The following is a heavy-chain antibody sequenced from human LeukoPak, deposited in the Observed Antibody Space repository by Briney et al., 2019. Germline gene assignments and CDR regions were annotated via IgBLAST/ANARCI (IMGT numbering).Heavy chain of an antibody. Sequence: PSETLSLTCTVSGDPIRSTTYYWGWIRQPPGRGLEWIGSIYNSGTTYYNPSLKSRITISVDTSKNQFSLKLSSVTAADTAVYYCARPGYSSSLSTYFDSWGQGILVTVSS. V-gene: IGHV4-39*01. CDR2: IYNSGTT. D-gene: IGHD6-19*01. CDR3: ARPGYSSSLSTYFDS. J-gene: IGHJ4*02. CDR1: GDPIRSTTYY.